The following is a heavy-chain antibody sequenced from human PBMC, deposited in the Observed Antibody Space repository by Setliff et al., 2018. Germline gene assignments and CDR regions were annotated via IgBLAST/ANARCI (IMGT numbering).Heavy chain of an antibody. V-gene: IGHV4-38-2*02. D-gene: IGHD3-3*02. J-gene: IGHJ4*02. Sequence: KPSETLSLTCTVSGYSISSGYYWGWIRQPTGKGLEWLGSFLHTGNTYYNPSLEGRVTISVDTSNNQFSLKLSSVTAADTAVYYCARHLWGRYMAESSDYFDYWGQGSLVTVSS. CDR3: ARHLWGRYMAESSDYFDY. CDR2: FLHTGNT. CDR1: GYSISSGYY.